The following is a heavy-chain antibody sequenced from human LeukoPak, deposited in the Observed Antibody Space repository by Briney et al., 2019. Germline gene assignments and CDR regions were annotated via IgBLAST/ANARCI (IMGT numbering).Heavy chain of an antibody. D-gene: IGHD2-15*01. CDR1: GYTLTELS. CDR3: ATSGEDIAYDWFDP. Sequence: ASVTVSCTISGYTLTELSMHWVRQAPGKGLEWMGGFDPEDGETIYAQKFQGRVTMTEDTSTDTAYMELSSLRSEDTAVYYCATSGEDIAYDWFDPWGQGTLVTVSS. V-gene: IGHV1-24*01. CDR2: FDPEDGET. J-gene: IGHJ5*02.